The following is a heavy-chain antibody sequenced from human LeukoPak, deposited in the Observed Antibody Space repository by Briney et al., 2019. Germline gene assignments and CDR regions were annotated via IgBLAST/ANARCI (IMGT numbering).Heavy chain of an antibody. Sequence: PGGSLRLSCAASGFTFSSYSMSWVRQAPGKGLEWVSAISGGGGHTFYADSVKGRVTASRDNSKNTLYLQMNNLRAEDTAVYYCAKRVAEESSGWYIDMWGQGTMVSVSS. J-gene: IGHJ3*02. CDR3: AKRVAEESSGWYIDM. V-gene: IGHV3-23*01. CDR2: ISGGGGHT. CDR1: GFTFSSYS. D-gene: IGHD6-19*01.